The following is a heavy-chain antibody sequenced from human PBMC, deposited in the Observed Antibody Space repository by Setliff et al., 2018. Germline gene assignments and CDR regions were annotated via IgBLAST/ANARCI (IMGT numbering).Heavy chain of an antibody. V-gene: IGHV3-23*01. CDR1: GFTFRDYS. CDR3: AKDRVNDGSWDFDS. J-gene: IGHJ4*02. D-gene: IGHD1-26*01. CDR2: VIQVGSG. Sequence: PGGSLRLSCATSGFTFRDYSMVWVRQVPGKGLEWVAGVIQVGSGVYADSVKGRSTISRDNSKNNFFLQINNLRAADTATYYCAKDRVNDGSWDFDSWGQGIVVTVSS.